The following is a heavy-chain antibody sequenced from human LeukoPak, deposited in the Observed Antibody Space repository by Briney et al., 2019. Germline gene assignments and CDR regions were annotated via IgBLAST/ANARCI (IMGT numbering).Heavy chain of an antibody. CDR1: GYTFTSYA. CDR2: INAGNGNT. D-gene: IGHD3-10*01. Sequence: ASVKVSCKASGYTFTSYAMHWVRQAPGQRLEWMGWINAGNGNTRYSQKFQGRVTITRDTSASTAYMELSSLRSEDTAVYYCARDYDYGSGSYILDYWGQGTLSPSPQ. CDR3: ARDYDYGSGSYILDY. V-gene: IGHV1-3*01. J-gene: IGHJ4*02.